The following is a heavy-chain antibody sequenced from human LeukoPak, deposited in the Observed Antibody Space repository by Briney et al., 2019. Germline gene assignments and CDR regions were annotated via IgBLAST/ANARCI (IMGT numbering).Heavy chain of an antibody. CDR3: AKVPFDWLSIARSALFDY. Sequence: PGGSLRLSCAASGFTFSSYAMSRVRQAPGKGLEWVSAISGSGGSTYYADSVKGRFTISRDNSKNTLHLQMNSLRAEDTAVYYYAKVPFDWLSIARSALFDYWGQGTLVTVSS. D-gene: IGHD3-9*01. J-gene: IGHJ4*02. CDR2: ISGSGGST. CDR1: GFTFSSYA. V-gene: IGHV3-23*01.